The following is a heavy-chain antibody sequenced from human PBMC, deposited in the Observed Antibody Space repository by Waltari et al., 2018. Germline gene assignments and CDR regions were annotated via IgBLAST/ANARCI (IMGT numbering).Heavy chain of an antibody. V-gene: IGHV3-23*01. D-gene: IGHD1-26*01. CDR1: GFTFSSYA. Sequence: EVQLLESGGGLVQPGGSLRLSCAASGFTFSSYAMSWVRQAPGKGLEWVSAISGSGGRTDYADSVNGRFTISRDNSKNTLYLQMNSLRAEDTAVYYCAKDRELLMGKNDYANWFDPWGQGTLVTVSS. CDR3: AKDRELLMGKNDYANWFDP. J-gene: IGHJ5*02. CDR2: ISGSGGRT.